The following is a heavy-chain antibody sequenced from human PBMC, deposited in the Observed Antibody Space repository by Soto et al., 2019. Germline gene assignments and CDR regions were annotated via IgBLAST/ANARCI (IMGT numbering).Heavy chain of an antibody. CDR3: ARDLRVATVTD. Sequence: EVQLVESGGGLVKPGGSLRLSCAASGFTFSSYSMNWVRQAPGKGLEWVSSISSSSSYIYYADSVKGRFTISRDNANNSLYLQMNSLRAEDTAVYYCARDLRVATVTDWGQGTLVTVSS. CDR1: GFTFSSYS. J-gene: IGHJ4*02. V-gene: IGHV3-21*01. CDR2: ISSSSSYI. D-gene: IGHD4-17*01.